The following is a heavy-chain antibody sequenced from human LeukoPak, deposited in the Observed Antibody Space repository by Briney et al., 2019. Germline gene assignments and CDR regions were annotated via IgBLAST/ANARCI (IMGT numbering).Heavy chain of an antibody. CDR1: GGSFSGYY. Sequence: SETLSLTCAVYGGSFSGYYWSWIRQPPGKGLEWIGEINHSGSTNYNPSLKSRVTISVDTSKNQFSLKLSSVTAADTAVYYCARGGRRYCSSTSCRDTRYFDLWGRGTLVTVSS. D-gene: IGHD2-2*01. J-gene: IGHJ2*01. V-gene: IGHV4-34*01. CDR2: INHSGST. CDR3: ARGGRRYCSSTSCRDTRYFDL.